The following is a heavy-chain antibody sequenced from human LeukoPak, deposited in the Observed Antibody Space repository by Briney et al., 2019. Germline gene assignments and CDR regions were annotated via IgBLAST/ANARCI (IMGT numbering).Heavy chain of an antibody. Sequence: GRSLRLSCAASGFTVSNNYMSWVRQAPGKGLEWVSVIYSGGSTYYADSVKGRFTISRDNSKNTLYLQMNSLRAEDTAVYYCARALGNTVTLDYWGQGTLVTVSS. J-gene: IGHJ4*02. CDR3: ARALGNTVTLDY. CDR1: GFTVSNNY. CDR2: IYSGGST. D-gene: IGHD4-11*01. V-gene: IGHV3-53*01.